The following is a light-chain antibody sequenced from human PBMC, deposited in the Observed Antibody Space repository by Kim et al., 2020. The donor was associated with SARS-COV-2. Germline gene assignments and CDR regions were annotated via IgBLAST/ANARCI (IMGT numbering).Light chain of an antibody. Sequence: QSALTQPASVSESPGQSITISCTGTSSDVGFYNYVSWYQQYPGKAPTLVIYDVSKRPSGVSNRFSGSKSGNTASLTISGLQAEDEADYYCTSFRSSSSYVFGTGTKVTVL. CDR3: TSFRSSSSYV. J-gene: IGLJ1*01. V-gene: IGLV2-14*03. CDR1: SSDVGFYNY. CDR2: DVS.